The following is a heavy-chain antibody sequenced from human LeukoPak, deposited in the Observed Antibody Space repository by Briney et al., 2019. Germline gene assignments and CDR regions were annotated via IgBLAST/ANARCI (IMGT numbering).Heavy chain of an antibody. Sequence: ASVKVSCKASGYTFTGYYMHWVRQAPGQGLEWMGWISAYNGNTNYAQKLQGRVTMTTDTSTSTAYMELRSLRSDDTAVYYCARDGVSGSYYFYYYYYYYMDVWGKGTTVTISS. CDR1: GYTFTGYY. J-gene: IGHJ6*03. V-gene: IGHV1-18*04. CDR3: ARDGVSGSYYFYYYYYYYMDV. D-gene: IGHD1-26*01. CDR2: ISAYNGNT.